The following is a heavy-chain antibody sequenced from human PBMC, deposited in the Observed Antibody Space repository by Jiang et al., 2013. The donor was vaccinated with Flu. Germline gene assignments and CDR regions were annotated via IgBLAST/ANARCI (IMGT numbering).Heavy chain of an antibody. J-gene: IGHJ5*02. Sequence: SGGSISSYYWSWIRQPQGRDWSGLGISITVGSTNYNPSLKSRVTISVDTSKNQFSLKLSSVTAADTAVYYCARGAVVVPAASNWFDPWGQGTLVTVSS. V-gene: IGHV4-59*01. CDR1: GGSISSYY. D-gene: IGHD2-2*01. CDR2: SITVGST. CDR3: ARGAVVVPAASNWFDP.